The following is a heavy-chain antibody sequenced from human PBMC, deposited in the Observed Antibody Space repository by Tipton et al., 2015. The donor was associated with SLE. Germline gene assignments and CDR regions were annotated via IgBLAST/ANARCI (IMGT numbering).Heavy chain of an antibody. CDR3: ARGGRFRKYGMDV. Sequence: TLFLTCAVYAGSFSDYYWNWIRQPPGKGLEWIGEINHSGSTNYNPSLKSRVTISIDTSKNQFSLKLSSVTAADTAVYYCARGGRFRKYGMDVWGQGTTVTVSS. J-gene: IGHJ6*02. CDR1: AGSFSDYY. CDR2: INHSGST. D-gene: IGHD3-3*01. V-gene: IGHV4-34*01.